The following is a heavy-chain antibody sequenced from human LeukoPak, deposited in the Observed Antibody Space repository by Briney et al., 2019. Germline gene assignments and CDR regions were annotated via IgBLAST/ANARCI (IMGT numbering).Heavy chain of an antibody. CDR3: AKERLQFASFEY. D-gene: IGHD4-11*01. Sequence: GGSLRLSCAASGFTFSSYAMSWVRQAPGKGLEWVAFIRYDGSNKYYADSVKGRFTISRDNSKNTLYLQMNSLRAEDTAVYYCAKERLQFASFEYWGQGTLVTVSS. V-gene: IGHV3-30*02. J-gene: IGHJ4*02. CDR2: IRYDGSNK. CDR1: GFTFSSYA.